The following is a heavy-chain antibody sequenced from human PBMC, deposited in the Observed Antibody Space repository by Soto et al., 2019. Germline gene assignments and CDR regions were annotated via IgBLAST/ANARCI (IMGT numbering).Heavy chain of an antibody. D-gene: IGHD3-3*01. V-gene: IGHV1-8*01. J-gene: IGHJ6*03. Sequence: VKVSCKASGYTFTSYDINWVRQPTGQGLEWMGWMNPNSGNTGYAQKFQGRVTMTRNTSISTAYMELSSLRSEDTAVYYCARVYDFDYYYYYMDVWGKGTTVTVSS. CDR2: MNPNSGNT. CDR3: ARVYDFDYYYYYMDV. CDR1: GYTFTSYD.